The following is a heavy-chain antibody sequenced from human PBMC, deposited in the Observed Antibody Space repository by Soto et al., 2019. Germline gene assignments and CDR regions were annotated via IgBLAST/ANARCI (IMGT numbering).Heavy chain of an antibody. D-gene: IGHD3-3*01. Sequence: SETLSLTCTVSGGSISSYYWSWIRQPAGKGLEWIGRIYTSGSTNYNPSLKSRVTMSVDTSKNQFSLKLSSVTAADTAVYYCARDPPSGYYNLHDAFDIWGQGTMVTVSS. CDR3: ARDPPSGYYNLHDAFDI. J-gene: IGHJ3*02. V-gene: IGHV4-4*07. CDR2: IYTSGST. CDR1: GGSISSYY.